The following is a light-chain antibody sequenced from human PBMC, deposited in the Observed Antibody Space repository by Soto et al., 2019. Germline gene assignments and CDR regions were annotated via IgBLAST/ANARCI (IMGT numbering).Light chain of an antibody. CDR2: GAS. CDR1: QSLSSS. Sequence: EIVMTQSPATLSVSPGERATLSCRAIQSLSSSIACSQQKPGQAPSLLIYGASTRANGVPARFSGSGSGTEVAVTISSVQSEAFGVDNCQLYNNWPHMYTFGQGTKLEIK. J-gene: IGKJ2*01. V-gene: IGKV3-15*01. CDR3: QLYNNWPHMYT.